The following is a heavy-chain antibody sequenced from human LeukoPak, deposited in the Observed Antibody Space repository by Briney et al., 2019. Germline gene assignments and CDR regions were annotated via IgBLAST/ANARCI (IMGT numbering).Heavy chain of an antibody. D-gene: IGHD1-26*01. Sequence: GASVKVSCKASGYTFNGYDINWVRQATGQGLEWMGWMNPNTGDTGYAQKFQGRVTMTRNTSIDTDYMELSGLKSEDTAVYYCTRGSLSGSSRDYWGQGTLVTVSS. J-gene: IGHJ4*02. CDR2: MNPNTGDT. CDR3: TRGSLSGSSRDY. V-gene: IGHV1-8*01. CDR1: GYTFNGYD.